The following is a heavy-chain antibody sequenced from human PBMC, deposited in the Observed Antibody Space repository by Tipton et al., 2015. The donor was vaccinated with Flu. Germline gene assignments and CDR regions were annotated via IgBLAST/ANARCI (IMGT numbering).Heavy chain of an antibody. J-gene: IGHJ6*03. CDR2: IWYDGSNK. CDR3: ARERDCSSTSCSDYYYYMDV. V-gene: IGHV3-33*01. CDR1: GFTFSSYG. Sequence: SLRLSCAASGFTFSSYGMHWVRQAPGKGLEWVAVIWYDGSNKYYADSVKGRFTISRDNSKNTLYLQMNSLRAEDTAVYYCARERDCSSTSCSDYYYYMDVWGKGTTVTVSS. D-gene: IGHD2-2*01.